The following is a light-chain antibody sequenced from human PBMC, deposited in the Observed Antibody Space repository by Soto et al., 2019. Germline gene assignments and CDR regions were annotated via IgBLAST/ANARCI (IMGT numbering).Light chain of an antibody. J-gene: IGLJ2*01. CDR1: KNDIGVYDF. CDR2: EVV. CDR3: QSYDTILSGPI. Sequence: QSALTQPPSASGSPGQSVTISCTGTKNDIGVYDFVSWYQHHPGKAPRLIIYEVVQRPSGVPDRFSGSKSGNTASLTVSGLQAADEADYYCQSYDTILSGPIFGGGTKLTVL. V-gene: IGLV2-8*01.